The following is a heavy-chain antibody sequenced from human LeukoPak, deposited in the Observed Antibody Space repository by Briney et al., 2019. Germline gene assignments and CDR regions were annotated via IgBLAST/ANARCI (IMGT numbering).Heavy chain of an antibody. J-gene: IGHJ4*02. D-gene: IGHD6-13*01. CDR2: INHSGST. CDR3: ARVSYGSSWRYYSYYFDY. CDR1: GGSFSGYY. V-gene: IGHV4-34*01. Sequence: SETLSLTCAVYGGSFSGYYWSWIRQPPGKGLEWIGEINHSGSTNYNPSLKSRVTISVDTSKNQFSLKLSSVAAADTAVYYCARVSYGSSWRYYSYYFDYWGQGTLVTVSS.